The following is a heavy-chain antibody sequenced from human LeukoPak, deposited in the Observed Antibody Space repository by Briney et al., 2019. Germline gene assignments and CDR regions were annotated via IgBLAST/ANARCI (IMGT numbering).Heavy chain of an antibody. V-gene: IGHV3-66*02. J-gene: IGHJ6*03. CDR3: ARDYSSSWKGNYYYYYMDV. Sequence: GGSLRLSCAASGFTVSSNYMSWVRQAPGKGLEWVSVIHSGGSTYYADSVKGRFTISRDNSKNTLYLQMNSLRAEDTAVYYCARDYSSSWKGNYYYYYMDVWGKGTTVTVSS. CDR1: GFTVSSNY. CDR2: IHSGGST. D-gene: IGHD6-13*01.